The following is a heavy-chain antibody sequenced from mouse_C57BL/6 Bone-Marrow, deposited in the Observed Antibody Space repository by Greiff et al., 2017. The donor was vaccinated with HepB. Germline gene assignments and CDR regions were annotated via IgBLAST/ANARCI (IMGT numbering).Heavy chain of an antibody. J-gene: IGHJ4*01. CDR3: ARSSPRAMDY. CDR1: GYTFTSYT. CDR2: INPSSGYT. V-gene: IGHV1-4*01. Sequence: QVQLPQSGAELARPGASVKMSCKASGYTFTSYTMHWVKQRPGQGLEWIGYINPSSGYTKYNQKFKDKATLTADKSSSTAYMQLSSLTSEDSAVYYCARSSPRAMDYWGQGTSVTVSS. D-gene: IGHD2-10*02.